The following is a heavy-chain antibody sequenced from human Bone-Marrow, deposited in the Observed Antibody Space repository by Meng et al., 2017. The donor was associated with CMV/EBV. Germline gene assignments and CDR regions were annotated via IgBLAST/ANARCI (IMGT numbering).Heavy chain of an antibody. J-gene: IGHJ6*02. CDR1: GYTFTGYY. D-gene: IGHD2-2*01. Sequence: ASVKVYCKASGYTFTGYYMHWVRQAPGQGLEWMGWINPNSGGTNYAQKFQGRVTMTRDTSISTAYMELSRLRSDDTAVYYYAIPGYCSSTSCSIYYYYYGMDVWGQGTLVTVSS. CDR2: INPNSGGT. CDR3: AIPGYCSSTSCSIYYYYYGMDV. V-gene: IGHV1-2*02.